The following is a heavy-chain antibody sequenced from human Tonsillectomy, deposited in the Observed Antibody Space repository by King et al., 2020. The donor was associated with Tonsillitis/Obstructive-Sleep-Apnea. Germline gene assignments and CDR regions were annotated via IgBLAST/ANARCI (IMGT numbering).Heavy chain of an antibody. V-gene: IGHV3-33*01. CDR2: IWYYGSKK. Sequence: VQLVESGGGVVQPGRSLRLSCAASGFTFRSYGMHWVRQAPGKGLEGVAVIWYYGSKKYYADSVKGRFTISRDNSKNTLYLQMNSLRAEDTAVYYCARDIGGSFYYFDYWGQGTLVTVSS. CDR1: GFTFRSYG. CDR3: ARDIGGSFYYFDY. J-gene: IGHJ4*02. D-gene: IGHD1-26*01.